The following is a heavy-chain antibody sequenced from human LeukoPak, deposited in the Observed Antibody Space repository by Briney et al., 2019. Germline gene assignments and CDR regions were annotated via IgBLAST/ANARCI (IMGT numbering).Heavy chain of an antibody. Sequence: GGSLRLSWAASGYTFSTYWMSWVRQAPGRGLEWVANMNQDESAKFYVDSVKGRFTISRDNAKNSLYLQMNSLRAEDTAVYYCARDAVPGAGSFFDYCGQGTLVTVSS. V-gene: IGHV3-7*01. CDR2: MNQDESAK. CDR3: ARDAVPGAGSFFDY. J-gene: IGHJ4*02. D-gene: IGHD6-19*01. CDR1: GYTFSTYW.